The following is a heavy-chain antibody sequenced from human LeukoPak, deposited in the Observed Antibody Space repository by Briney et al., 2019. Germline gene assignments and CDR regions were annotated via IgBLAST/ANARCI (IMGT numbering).Heavy chain of an antibody. V-gene: IGHV1-69*01. J-gene: IGHJ4*02. CDR1: GGTFSSYA. CDR3: ARDSEVRRNLWHY. CDR2: IIPIFGAP. D-gene: IGHD3-10*01. Sequence: SVKVSCKASGGTFSSYALSWVRQAPGQGLEWTGGIIPIFGAPNYAQRFQGRVTITADESTSTVYMELRSLRFENTAVYYCARDSEVRRNLWHYWGQGTLVTVSS.